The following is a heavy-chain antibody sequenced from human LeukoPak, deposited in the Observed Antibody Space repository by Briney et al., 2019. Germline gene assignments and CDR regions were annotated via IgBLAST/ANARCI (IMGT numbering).Heavy chain of an antibody. CDR1: GFDVSVNY. CDR3: ARGFLQLTPYYFDY. V-gene: IGHV3-66*01. Sequence: GGSLRLSCAASGFDVSVNYMNWIRQSPEKGLEWVSIIHNDGSTYYADSVKGRFTVSRDDSKNTVSLQMDSLRVDDTGIYYCARGFLQLTPYYFDYWGQGALVTVSS. D-gene: IGHD1-1*01. CDR2: IHNDGST. J-gene: IGHJ4*02.